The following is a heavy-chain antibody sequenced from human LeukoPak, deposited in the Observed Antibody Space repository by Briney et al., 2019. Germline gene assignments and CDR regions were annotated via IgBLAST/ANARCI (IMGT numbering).Heavy chain of an antibody. Sequence: SETLSLTCTVSGGSISSSGYYWGWIRQPPGKGLEWIGSIYYSGSTYYNPSLKSRVTISVDTSKNQFSLRLTSVTAADTAVYYCASWGYGQPGPYYYYYMDVWGKGTTVTVSS. CDR2: IYYSGST. D-gene: IGHD2-15*01. CDR3: ASWGYGQPGPYYYYYMDV. CDR1: GGSISSSGYY. V-gene: IGHV4-39*01. J-gene: IGHJ6*03.